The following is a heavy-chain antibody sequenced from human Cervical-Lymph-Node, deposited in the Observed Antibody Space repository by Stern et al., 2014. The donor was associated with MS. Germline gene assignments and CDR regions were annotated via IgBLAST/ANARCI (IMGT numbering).Heavy chain of an antibody. CDR2: IYYSGGT. CDR1: GGSVNSGGYY. CDR3: ARGHSSGYYYVHWFDP. Sequence: QVQLQESGPGLVKPSQTLSLTCTVSGGSVNSGGYYWSWIRQNPGKGLEWIGYIYYSGGTYYNPSLKSRITISLDTSMNQFSLKLSSVTAADTAVYYCARGHSSGYYYVHWFDPWGQGTLVTVSS. J-gene: IGHJ5*02. V-gene: IGHV4-31*03. D-gene: IGHD3-22*01.